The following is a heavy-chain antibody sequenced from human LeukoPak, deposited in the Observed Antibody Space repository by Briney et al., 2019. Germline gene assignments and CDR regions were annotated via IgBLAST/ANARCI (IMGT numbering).Heavy chain of an antibody. V-gene: IGHV4-59*01. CDR1: GGSINSYY. CDR2: IYNSGNT. J-gene: IGHJ4*02. D-gene: IGHD2-21*02. CDR3: ARIGIVVVTPYFEY. Sequence: SETLSLTCTVSGGSINSYYWSWIRQPPGKGLEWIGYIYNSGNTNYNPSLKSRVTISIDTSKNQFSLRLSSVTAADTAVYYCARIGIVVVTPYFEYWGQGTLVTVSS.